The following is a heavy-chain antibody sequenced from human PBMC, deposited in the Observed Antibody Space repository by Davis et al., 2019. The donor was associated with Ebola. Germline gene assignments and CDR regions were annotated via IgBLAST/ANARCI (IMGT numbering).Heavy chain of an antibody. D-gene: IGHD5-18*01. J-gene: IGHJ4*02. V-gene: IGHV4-59*12. CDR3: ARCGYSYGLL. CDR1: GGSISSYY. Sequence: PSETLSLTCTVSGGSISSYYWSWIRQPPGKGLEWIGYIYYSGSTNYNPSLKSRVTISVDTSKNQFSLKLSSVTAADTAVYYCARCGYSYGLLWGQGTLVTVSS. CDR2: IYYSGST.